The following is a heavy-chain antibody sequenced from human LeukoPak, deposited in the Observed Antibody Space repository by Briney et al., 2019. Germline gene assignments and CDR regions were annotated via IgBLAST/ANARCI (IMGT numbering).Heavy chain of an antibody. CDR2: ISGSGGST. Sequence: GSLRLSCAASGFTFSSYAMSWVRQAPGKGLEWVSAISGSGGSTYYADSVKGRFTISRDNSKNTLYLQMNSLRSEDTAVYYCAGQLVVVAAYGYYYGMDVWGQGTTVTVSS. CDR3: AGQLVVVAAYGYYYGMDV. CDR1: GFTFSSYA. D-gene: IGHD2-15*01. J-gene: IGHJ6*02. V-gene: IGHV3-23*01.